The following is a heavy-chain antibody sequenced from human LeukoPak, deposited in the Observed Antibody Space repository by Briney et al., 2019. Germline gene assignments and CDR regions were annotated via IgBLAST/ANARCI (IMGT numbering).Heavy chain of an antibody. CDR3: ARGRPAPQDTAMPKNYYYYYGMDV. CDR1: GYTFTGYY. V-gene: IGHV1-2*02. Sequence: GASGKLSCKASGYTFTGYYMHWGRQAPGQGLGWRGWINPNSGGTTYAQKFPGRVTMTRNTSISTAYMELSRLRSDDTAVYYCARGRPAPQDTAMPKNYYYYYGMDVWGQGTTVTVSS. CDR2: INPNSGGT. D-gene: IGHD5-18*01. J-gene: IGHJ6*02.